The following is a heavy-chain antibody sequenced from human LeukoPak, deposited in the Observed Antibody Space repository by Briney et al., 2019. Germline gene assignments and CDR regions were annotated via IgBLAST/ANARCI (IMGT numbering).Heavy chain of an antibody. CDR1: GFTFSSYA. CDR3: AREAWGRHLRYFDY. D-gene: IGHD3-16*01. CDR2: ISYDGSNK. Sequence: PGRSLRLSCAASGFTFSSYAMHWVRQAPGKGLEWVAVISYDGSNKYYADSVKGRFTISRDNSKNTLYLQMNSLRAEDTAVYYCAREAWGRHLRYFDYWGQGTLVTVSS. V-gene: IGHV3-30-3*01. J-gene: IGHJ4*02.